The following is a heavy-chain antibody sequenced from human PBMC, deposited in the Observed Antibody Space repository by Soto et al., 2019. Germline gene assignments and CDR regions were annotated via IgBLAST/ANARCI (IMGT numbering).Heavy chain of an antibody. CDR3: AHGSGWLFDY. CDR2: TYWDDDN. J-gene: IGHJ4*02. D-gene: IGHD6-19*01. CDR1: GFSLNERAVG. Sequence: QITLEESGPTMVKPTQTLTLTCTFSGFSLNERAVGVGWIRQPPGKALERLAFTYWDDDNHYSPSLKNRVTITKDTSKHQVVPTMTNTDPPDTATYYCAHGSGWLFDYWGQGTQVTVSS. V-gene: IGHV2-5*02.